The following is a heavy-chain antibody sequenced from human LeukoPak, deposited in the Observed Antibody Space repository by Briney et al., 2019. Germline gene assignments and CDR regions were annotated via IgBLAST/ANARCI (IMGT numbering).Heavy chain of an antibody. J-gene: IGHJ4*02. Sequence: GGSLRLSWAASGFSFSSYAMSWGRQAPGKGLEWVSAISGSGGSTYYADSVKGRFTISRDNSKTTLYLQMNSLRAEDTAVYYCAKIKWIQLWLPTTAFDYWGQGTLVTVSS. V-gene: IGHV3-23*01. D-gene: IGHD5-18*01. CDR2: ISGSGGST. CDR3: AKIKWIQLWLPTTAFDY. CDR1: GFSFSSYA.